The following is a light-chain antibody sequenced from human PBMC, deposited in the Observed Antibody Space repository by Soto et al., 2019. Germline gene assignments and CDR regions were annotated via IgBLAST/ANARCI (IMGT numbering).Light chain of an antibody. J-gene: IGLJ2*01. CDR3: AAWDDSLNAVI. V-gene: IGLV1-44*01. CDR2: NSS. Sequence: QSALTQPPSASGTPGQRVTISGSGSNSNIGSNVVNWYQQFPGTAPKLLVYNSSQRPSGVPDRFSGSKSGTSASLAISGLQSEDEADYSCAAWDDSLNAVIFGGGTKLTVL. CDR1: NSNIGSNV.